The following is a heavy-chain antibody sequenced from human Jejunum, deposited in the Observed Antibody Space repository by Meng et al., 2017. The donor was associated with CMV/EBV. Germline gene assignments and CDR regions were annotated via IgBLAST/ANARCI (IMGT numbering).Heavy chain of an antibody. V-gene: IGHV4-4*07. CDR1: GGPITSYF. CDR2: MSSSGST. CDR3: ARDSSTSFDY. Sequence: QVQLQEPGPGLVKPSETLSLTCSVSGGPITSYFWSWIRQPAGKGMEWIGRMSSSGSTYYNPSLKSRVTMSMDTAKNQFSLKLTSVTAADTAMYYCARDSSTSFDYWGQGTLVTVSS. J-gene: IGHJ4*02.